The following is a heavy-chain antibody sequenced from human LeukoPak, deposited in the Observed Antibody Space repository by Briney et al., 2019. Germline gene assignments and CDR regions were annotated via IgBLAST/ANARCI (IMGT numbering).Heavy chain of an antibody. CDR2: IFYTGST. Sequence: KPSETLSLTCIVSGASVSSGSDYWTWVRQPPGKGLEWIGYIFYTGSTNYNPSLKSRVTISVDTSKNQFSLKLRSVTAADTAVYYCGREPCSGGSCGIADVWGQGTTVTVSS. D-gene: IGHD2-15*01. J-gene: IGHJ6*02. CDR1: GASVSSGSDY. V-gene: IGHV4-61*01. CDR3: GREPCSGGSCGIADV.